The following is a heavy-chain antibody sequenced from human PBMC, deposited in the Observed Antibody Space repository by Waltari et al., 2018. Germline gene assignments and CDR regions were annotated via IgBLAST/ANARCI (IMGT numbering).Heavy chain of an antibody. J-gene: IGHJ4*02. CDR2: IHRSGRN. Sequence: QLQLQESGPGLVKPSGTLSLTCTVSGDSMNSNSWWSWVRQPPGKGLEWIGQIHRSGRNNYNPSLESRVTISLDTSNRQFSLKLTSTTAADTAVYYCARDRGIGLYFDSWGQGTLVTVSP. V-gene: IGHV4-4*02. CDR3: ARDRGIGLYFDS. CDR1: GDSMNSNSW. D-gene: IGHD1-26*01.